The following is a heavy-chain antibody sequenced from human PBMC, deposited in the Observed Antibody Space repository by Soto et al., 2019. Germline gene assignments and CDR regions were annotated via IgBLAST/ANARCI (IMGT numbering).Heavy chain of an antibody. CDR2: ISGSGGST. J-gene: IGHJ4*02. CDR3: AKVTASIAVAGHDY. V-gene: IGHV3-23*01. CDR1: GFTFSSYA. Sequence: GGSLRLSCAASGFTFSSYAMSWVRQAPGKGLEWVSAISGSGGSTYYADSVKGRFTISRDNSKSTLYLQMNSLRAEDTAVYYCAKVTASIAVAGHDYWGQGTLVTVSS. D-gene: IGHD6-19*01.